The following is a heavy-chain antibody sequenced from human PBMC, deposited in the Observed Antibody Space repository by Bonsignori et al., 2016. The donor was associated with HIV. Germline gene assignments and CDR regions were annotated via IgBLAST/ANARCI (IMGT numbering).Heavy chain of an antibody. D-gene: IGHD2-15*01. CDR2: ISVYNGDT. CDR3: VRVPPRYQDATGFPY. V-gene: IGHV1-18*01. Sequence: WVRQAPGQGLEWMGWISVYNGDTKYAEKFQGRITLTTDTSTTTAYMELRSLRSDDTALYFCVRVPPRYQDATGFPYWGQGTLVTVSS. J-gene: IGHJ4*02.